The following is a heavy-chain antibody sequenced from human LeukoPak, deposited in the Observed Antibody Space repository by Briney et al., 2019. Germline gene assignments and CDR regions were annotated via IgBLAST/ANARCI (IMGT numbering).Heavy chain of an antibody. CDR2: IYYSGST. Sequence: SETLSLTCAVSGGSISSGGYYWSWIRQPPGKGLEWIGYIYYSGSTNYNPSLKSRVTISVDTSKNQFSLKLSSVTAADTAVYYCAGLSSSWYTPFDPWGQGTLVTVSS. V-gene: IGHV4-61*08. J-gene: IGHJ5*02. D-gene: IGHD6-13*01. CDR1: GGSISSGGYY. CDR3: AGLSSSWYTPFDP.